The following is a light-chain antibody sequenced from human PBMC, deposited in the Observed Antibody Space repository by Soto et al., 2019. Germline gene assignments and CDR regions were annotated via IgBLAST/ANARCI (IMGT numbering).Light chain of an antibody. Sequence: QSALTQPASVSGSPGQSITISCTGTSSDVGGYNYVSWYQQYPGKAPKLMIYDVTNRPSGVSNRFSGSKSGNTASLTISGLVTEDEADYYCSSSTSSTTLIFGGGTKLTVL. CDR2: DVT. V-gene: IGLV2-14*01. CDR3: SSSTSSTTLI. J-gene: IGLJ2*01. CDR1: SSDVGGYNY.